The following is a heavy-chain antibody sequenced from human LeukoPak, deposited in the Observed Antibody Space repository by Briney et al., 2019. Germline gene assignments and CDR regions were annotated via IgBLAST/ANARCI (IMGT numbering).Heavy chain of an antibody. CDR3: ARHGHCTNGVCYSNYYYHMDV. V-gene: IGHV5-51*01. CDR1: GYRFASSW. J-gene: IGHJ6*03. Sequence: GESLKISCKGSGYRFASSWIGWVRQVPGKGLEWMGIIYPDDSDTRYSPSFEGQITISVDKSISTAYLQWSSLKASDTAVYYCARHGHCTNGVCYSNYYYHMDVWGKGTTVTVSS. CDR2: IYPDDSDT. D-gene: IGHD2-8*01.